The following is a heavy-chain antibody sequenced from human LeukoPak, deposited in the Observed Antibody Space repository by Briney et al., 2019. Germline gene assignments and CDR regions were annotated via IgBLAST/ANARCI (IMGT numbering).Heavy chain of an antibody. Sequence: GGSLRLSCVAAGFTFGKYWMSWVRQAPGKGLEWVANMKLDGSEKNYVDSVKGRFTISRDNTKNSLYLQMNSLRVEDTAVFYCARDQYDTWSRRGNFDSWGQGTLVIVSS. CDR2: MKLDGSEK. D-gene: IGHD3-3*01. CDR1: GFTFGKYW. V-gene: IGHV3-7*03. CDR3: ARDQYDTWSRRGNFDS. J-gene: IGHJ4*02.